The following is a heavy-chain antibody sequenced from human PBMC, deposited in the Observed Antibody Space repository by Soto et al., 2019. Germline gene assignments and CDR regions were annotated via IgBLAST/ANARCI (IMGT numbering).Heavy chain of an antibody. CDR3: ATGESKLHNDDTSYLPLEY. D-gene: IGHD3-10*01. Sequence: ASVKVSCTAVGYIFRDYYMHWLRQASGQGFVWMGWINPKSGGTQYAQNFQGRVTMTRDTSISTAYIELSRLRSDDTAVFYCATGESKLHNDDTSYLPLEYWGPGTQV. V-gene: IGHV1-2*02. CDR1: GYIFRDYY. CDR2: INPKSGGT. J-gene: IGHJ4*02.